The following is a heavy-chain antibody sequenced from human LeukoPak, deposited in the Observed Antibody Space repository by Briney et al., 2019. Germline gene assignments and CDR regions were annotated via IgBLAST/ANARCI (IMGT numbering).Heavy chain of an antibody. CDR2: INHSGST. D-gene: IGHD2-2*01. J-gene: IGHJ5*02. CDR3: ARGRSAPSGTSGNWFDP. V-gene: IGHV4-34*01. CDR1: GGSFSGYY. Sequence: SETLSLTCAVYGGSFSGYYWSWIRQPPGKGLEWIGEINHSGSTNYNPSLKSRVTISVDTSKNQFFLKLSSVTAADTAVYYCARGRSAPSGTSGNWFDPWGQGTLVTVSS.